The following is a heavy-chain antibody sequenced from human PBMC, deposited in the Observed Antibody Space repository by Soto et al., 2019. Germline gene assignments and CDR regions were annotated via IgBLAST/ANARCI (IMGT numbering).Heavy chain of an antibody. CDR2: ISSSSSYI. CDR3: ARGLYQHRTPHYFDY. J-gene: IGHJ4*02. D-gene: IGHD3-3*02. V-gene: IGHV3-21*01. CDR1: GFTFSSYS. Sequence: GGSLRLSCAASGFTFSSYSMNWVRQAPGKGLEWVSSISSSSSYIYYADSVKGRFTISRDNAKNSLYLQMNSLRAEDTAVYYCARGLYQHRTPHYFDYWGQGTLVTVSS.